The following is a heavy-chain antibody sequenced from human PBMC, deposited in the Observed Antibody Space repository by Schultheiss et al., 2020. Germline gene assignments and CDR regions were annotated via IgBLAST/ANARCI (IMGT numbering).Heavy chain of an antibody. D-gene: IGHD3-10*01. Sequence: GGSLRLSCAASGFTFSSYSMNWVRQAPGKGLEWVSYISSSSSTIYYADSVKGRFTISRDNAKNSLYLQMNSLRDEDTAVYYCATYRITMVRGATDYFGYWGQGTLVTVSS. CDR3: ATYRITMVRGATDYFGY. CDR2: ISSSSSTI. CDR1: GFTFSSYS. J-gene: IGHJ4*02. V-gene: IGHV3-48*02.